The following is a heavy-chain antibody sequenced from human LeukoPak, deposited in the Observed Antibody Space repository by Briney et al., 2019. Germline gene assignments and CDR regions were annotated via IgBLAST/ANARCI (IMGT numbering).Heavy chain of an antibody. CDR1: GYTFTSYC. V-gene: IGHV1-18*01. D-gene: IGHD3-9*01. CDR2: ISAYNGNT. J-gene: IGHJ4*02. Sequence: GASVKVSCKASGYTFTSYCISWVRQAPGQGLEWMGWISAYNGNTNYAQKLQGRVTMTTDTSTSTAYMELRSLRSDDTAVYYCARWYYDILTGYYNIVQFDYWGQGTLVTVSS. CDR3: ARWYYDILTGYYNIVQFDY.